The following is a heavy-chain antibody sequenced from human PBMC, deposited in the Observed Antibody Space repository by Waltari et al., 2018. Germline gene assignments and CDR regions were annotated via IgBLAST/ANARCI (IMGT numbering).Heavy chain of an antibody. CDR1: AYTFTDYY. CDR3: ARERRYSSSWPIFDY. V-gene: IGHV1-69-2*01. Sequence: EVPLVQSGAEVKTPGAPVQISCQASAYTFTDYYMHWVPQAPGKGLEWMGRVDPEDGETIYAEKFQGRVTITADKSTSTAYMELSSLRSEDTAVYYCARERRYSSSWPIFDYWGQGTLVTVSS. CDR2: VDPEDGET. D-gene: IGHD6-13*01. J-gene: IGHJ4*02.